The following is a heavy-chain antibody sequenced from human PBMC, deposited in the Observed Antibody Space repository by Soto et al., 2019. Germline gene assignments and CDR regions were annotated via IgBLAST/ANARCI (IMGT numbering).Heavy chain of an antibody. V-gene: IGHV4-31*03. CDR1: GGPISTGGHF. Sequence: QVQLEESGPGLVKASQTLSLTCTDSGGPISTGGHFWSWIRQHPKKGLEWIGYIYYSGTTHYNASLKSRATVSVDTSKNQFSLKLTSVTAADTAVYYCARVVSGSYFDCWGQGTLVTVSS. CDR2: IYYSGTT. D-gene: IGHD1-26*01. CDR3: ARVVSGSYFDC. J-gene: IGHJ4*02.